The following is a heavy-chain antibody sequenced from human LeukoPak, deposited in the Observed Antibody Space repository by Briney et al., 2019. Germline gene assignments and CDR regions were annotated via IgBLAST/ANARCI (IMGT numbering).Heavy chain of an antibody. D-gene: IGHD2-21*01. Sequence: GGSLRLSCAASGFSFSTSTMNWIRQAPGEGLEWVSSISGGSDDIHYADSVKGRFTISRDNAKNSVYLQMNSLRAEDTALYYCVRIPNNAGFPNWFDPWGQGTLVTVSS. CDR3: VRIPNNAGFPNWFDP. J-gene: IGHJ5*02. CDR2: ISGGSDDI. CDR1: GFSFSTST. V-gene: IGHV3-21*01.